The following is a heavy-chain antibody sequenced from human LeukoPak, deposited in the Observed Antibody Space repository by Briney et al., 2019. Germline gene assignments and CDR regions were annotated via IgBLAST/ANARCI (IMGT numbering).Heavy chain of an antibody. V-gene: IGHV4-59*01. D-gene: IGHD2-8*01. J-gene: IGHJ4*02. CDR1: GGSISSYY. CDR2: IYYSGST. Sequence: PSETLSLTCTVSGGSISSYYWPWIRQPPGKGLEWIGYIYYSGSTNYNPSLKSRVTISVDTSKNQFSLKLSSVTAADTAVYYCARGQGPEWFIMFDCWGQGTLVTVSS. CDR3: ARGQGPEWFIMFDC.